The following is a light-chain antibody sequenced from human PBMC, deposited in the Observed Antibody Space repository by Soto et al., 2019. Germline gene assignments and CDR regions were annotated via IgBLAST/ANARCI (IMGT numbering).Light chain of an antibody. CDR2: EVI. V-gene: IGLV2-14*01. CDR1: SSDVGGYNY. J-gene: IGLJ1*01. CDR3: SSYTSSSTGV. Sequence: QSALTQPTSVSGSPGQSITISCTGTSSDVGGYNYVSWYQQHPGKAPKLMIYEVINRPSGVSNRFSGSKSGNTASLTISGLQAEDEADYYCSSYTSSSTGVFGSGTKLTVL.